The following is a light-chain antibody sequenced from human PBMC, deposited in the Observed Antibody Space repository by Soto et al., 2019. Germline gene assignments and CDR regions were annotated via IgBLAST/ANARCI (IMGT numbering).Light chain of an antibody. Sequence: EIVLTQSPATLSSFPGDRVTLSCRASQAGNTRLAWYQHNPGQAPRLLIYLTSNRAAGIPARFSGSGSGTDFTLTISDVEPEDFAVYYCHQRQSWPRTFGQGTKVDI. CDR1: QAGNTR. CDR3: HQRQSWPRT. J-gene: IGKJ1*01. CDR2: LTS. V-gene: IGKV3-11*01.